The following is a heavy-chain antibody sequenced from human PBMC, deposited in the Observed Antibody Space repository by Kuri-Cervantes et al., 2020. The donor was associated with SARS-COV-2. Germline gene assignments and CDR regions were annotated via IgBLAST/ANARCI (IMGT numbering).Heavy chain of an antibody. D-gene: IGHD3-3*01. CDR1: GYSFTSYW. CDR2: IDPSGSYT. Sequence: GESLKISCKGSGYSFTSYWISWVRQMPGKGLEWMGRIDPSGSYTNYSPSFQGHVTISADKSISTAYLQWGSLKASDTAMYYCASTVAFWSGYYDYWGQGTLVTVSS. J-gene: IGHJ4*02. CDR3: ASTVAFWSGYYDY. V-gene: IGHV5-10-1*01.